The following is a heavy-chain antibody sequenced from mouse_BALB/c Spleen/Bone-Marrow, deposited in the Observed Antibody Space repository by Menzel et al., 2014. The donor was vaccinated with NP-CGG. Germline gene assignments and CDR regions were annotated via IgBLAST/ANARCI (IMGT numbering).Heavy chain of an antibody. Sequence: QVQLKQSGAELVKPGASVKLSCKASGYTFTSYWMHWVKQRPGQGLEWIGEIDPSDSYTNYNQKFKGKATLTVDKSSSTAYTQLSSLTSEDSAVYYCARGLYGNSGYWGQGTTLTVSS. CDR2: IDPSDSYT. V-gene: IGHV1-69*02. CDR1: GYTFTSYW. CDR3: ARGLYGNSGY. J-gene: IGHJ2*01. D-gene: IGHD2-1*01.